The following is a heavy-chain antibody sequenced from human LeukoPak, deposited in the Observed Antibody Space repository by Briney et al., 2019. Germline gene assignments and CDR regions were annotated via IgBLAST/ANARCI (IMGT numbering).Heavy chain of an antibody. Sequence: TGGSLRLSCAASEFTFSNSAMTWVRQSPGKGLEWVSDISASGDTTHYADSVKGRFTISRDNSKHTLYLQMNSLRAEDTAVYHCARDRYGDYVRAFDIWGQGTMVTVSS. CDR2: ISASGDTT. CDR3: ARDRYGDYVRAFDI. J-gene: IGHJ3*02. V-gene: IGHV3-23*01. CDR1: EFTFSNSA. D-gene: IGHD4-17*01.